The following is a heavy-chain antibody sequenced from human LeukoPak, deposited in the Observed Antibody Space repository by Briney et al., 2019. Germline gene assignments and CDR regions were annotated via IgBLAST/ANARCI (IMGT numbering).Heavy chain of an antibody. CDR3: ARDRGGSYSAIDY. D-gene: IGHD2-15*01. CDR1: GLTFSSYS. CDR2: ISSSSITI. Sequence: GGSLRLSCAASGLTFSSYSLNWVRQAPGKGLEWVSFISSSSITIYYADSVKGRFTISRDNAEKSLYLQMNSLRAEDTAVYYCARDRGGSYSAIDYWGQGTLVTVSS. V-gene: IGHV3-48*04. J-gene: IGHJ4*02.